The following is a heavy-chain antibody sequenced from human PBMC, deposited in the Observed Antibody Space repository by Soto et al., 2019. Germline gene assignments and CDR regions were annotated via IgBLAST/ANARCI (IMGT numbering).Heavy chain of an antibody. J-gene: IGHJ6*02. V-gene: IGHV3-33*01. Sequence: QVQLVESGGGVVQPGRSLRLSCAASGFTFSSYGMHWVRQAPGKGLEWVAVIWYDGSNKYYADSVKGRFTISRDNSKNTRYLQMNSLRAEDTAVYYCARGGQWELDYYYGMDVWGQGTTVTVSS. D-gene: IGHD1-26*01. CDR2: IWYDGSNK. CDR1: GFTFSSYG. CDR3: ARGGQWELDYYYGMDV.